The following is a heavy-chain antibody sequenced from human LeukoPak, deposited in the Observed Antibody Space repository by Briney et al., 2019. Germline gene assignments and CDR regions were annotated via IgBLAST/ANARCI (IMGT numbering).Heavy chain of an antibody. V-gene: IGHV4-38-2*02. CDR2: IYHSGST. CDR1: GYSISSGYY. CDR3: ASVDTAGYYYYYMDV. D-gene: IGHD5-18*01. Sequence: TLSLTCTVSGYSISSGYYWGWIRQPPGKGLEWIGSIYHSGSTYYNPSLKSRVTISVDTSKNQFSLKLSSVTAADTAVYYCASVDTAGYYYYYMDVWGKGTTVTVSS. J-gene: IGHJ6*03.